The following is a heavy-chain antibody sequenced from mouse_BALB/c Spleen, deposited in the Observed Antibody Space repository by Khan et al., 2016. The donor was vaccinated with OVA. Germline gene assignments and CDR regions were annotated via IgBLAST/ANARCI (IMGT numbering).Heavy chain of an antibody. J-gene: IGHJ2*01. CDR1: GISLTSYG. CDR3: ARLEDI. D-gene: IGHD1-3*01. Sequence: QVQLKQSGPGLVAPSQSLSITCTVSGISLTSYGVHWVRQPPGKGLEWLGVIWVGGSTNYNSALRSRLSISKDNSKSQVFLKMNSLQTDETAMYYCARLEDIWGQGTTLTVSS. CDR2: IWVGGST. V-gene: IGHV2-9*02.